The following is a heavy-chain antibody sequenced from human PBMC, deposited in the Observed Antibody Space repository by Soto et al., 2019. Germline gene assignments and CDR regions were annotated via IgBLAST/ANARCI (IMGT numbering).Heavy chain of an antibody. CDR3: ARGGVSTRTFDY. J-gene: IGHJ4*02. Sequence: SVSSNSAAWNWIRQSPSRGLEWLGRTYYRSKWYNDYAVSVKSRITINPDTSKNQFSLQLNSVTPEDTAMYYCARGGVSTRTFDYWGQGTPVTVSS. CDR2: TYYRSKWYN. CDR1: SVSSNSAA. V-gene: IGHV6-1*01. D-gene: IGHD3-3*01.